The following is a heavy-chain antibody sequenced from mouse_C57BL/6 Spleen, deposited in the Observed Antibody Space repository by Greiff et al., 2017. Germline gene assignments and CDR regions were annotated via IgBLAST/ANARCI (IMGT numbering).Heavy chain of an antibody. CDR2: IDPEDGET. J-gene: IGHJ2*01. Sequence: EVQVVESGAELVKPGASVKLSCTASGFNIKDYYMHWVKQRTEQGLEWIGRIDPEDGETKYAPKFQGKATITADTSSNTAYLQLSSLTSEDTAVYYCASLEDYDPYYFDYWGQGTTLTVSS. CDR3: ASLEDYDPYYFDY. CDR1: GFNIKDYY. D-gene: IGHD2-4*01. V-gene: IGHV14-2*01.